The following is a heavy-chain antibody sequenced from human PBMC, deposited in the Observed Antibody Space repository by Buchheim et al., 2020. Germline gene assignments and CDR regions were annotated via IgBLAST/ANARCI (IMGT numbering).Heavy chain of an antibody. V-gene: IGHV3-48*01. CDR2: FSSSSSTI. CDR1: GFTFDSYS. Sequence: EVHLVESGGGLVQPGGSLRLSCAASGFTFDSYSMNWVRQAPGKGLEWISYFSSSSSTIYYADSMKGRITIFRDNAKSSLYLQMNSLRAEDTAVYYCARDHHFYDSSGYPDYWGQGTL. CDR3: ARDHHFYDSSGYPDY. J-gene: IGHJ4*02. D-gene: IGHD3-22*01.